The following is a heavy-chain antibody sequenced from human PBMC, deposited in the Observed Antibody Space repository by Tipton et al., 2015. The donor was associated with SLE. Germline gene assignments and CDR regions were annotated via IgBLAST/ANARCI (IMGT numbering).Heavy chain of an antibody. J-gene: IGHJ4*02. CDR2: LYYSGSI. D-gene: IGHD5-12*01. V-gene: IGHV4-59*01. CDR3: ARGGIGGYDSFDY. CDR1: GDSISSYY. Sequence: TLSLTCTVSGDSISSYYWSWIRQPPGKGLEWIGYLYYSGSINYNPSLKSRVTISVDTSKNQFSLKLSSVTAADTAVYYCARGGIGGYDSFDYWGQGTLVTVPS.